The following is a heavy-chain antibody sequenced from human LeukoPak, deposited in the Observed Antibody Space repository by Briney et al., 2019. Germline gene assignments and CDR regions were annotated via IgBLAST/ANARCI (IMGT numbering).Heavy chain of an antibody. CDR3: ARDVVGSLDY. V-gene: IGHV3-7*01. J-gene: IGHJ4*02. CDR1: GFTFSSYW. D-gene: IGHD1-26*01. Sequence: GGSLRLSCAASGFTFSSYWMAWARQAPGKGLEWVANIKGDESARHQADSVKGRFTISRGNTRNSLYLQMTNLRGDDTAVYYCARDVVGSLDYWGQGTLVTVSS. CDR2: IKGDESAR.